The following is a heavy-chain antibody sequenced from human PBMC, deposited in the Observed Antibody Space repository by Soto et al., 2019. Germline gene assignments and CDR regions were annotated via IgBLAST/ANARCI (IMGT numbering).Heavy chain of an antibody. CDR1: GGSFCGYY. Sequence: SETLSLTCAVYGGSFCGYYWSWIRQPPGKGLEWIREINHSGSTNYNPSLKSRVTISVDTSKNQFSLKLSSVTAADTAVYYCARVVCSSTSCPKTDYFDYWGQGTLVTVSS. J-gene: IGHJ4*02. CDR3: ARVVCSSTSCPKTDYFDY. CDR2: INHSGST. D-gene: IGHD2-2*01. V-gene: IGHV4-34*01.